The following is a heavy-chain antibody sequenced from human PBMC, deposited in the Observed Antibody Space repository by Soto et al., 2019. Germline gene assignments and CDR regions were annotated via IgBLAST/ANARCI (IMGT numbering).Heavy chain of an antibody. D-gene: IGHD3-3*01. Sequence: QVQLVESGGGVVQPGRSLRLSCAASRFTFSSYGMHWVRQAPGKGLEWVAAISYDGSNKNYADSVKGRFTISRDNSKNPLYLKMDGPRGEDTAGYQCAKGLGGDVVGVEDHHFGMDVWGQGTTVTVSS. CDR3: AKGLGGDVVGVEDHHFGMDV. CDR1: RFTFSSYG. J-gene: IGHJ6*02. V-gene: IGHV3-30*18. CDR2: ISYDGSNK.